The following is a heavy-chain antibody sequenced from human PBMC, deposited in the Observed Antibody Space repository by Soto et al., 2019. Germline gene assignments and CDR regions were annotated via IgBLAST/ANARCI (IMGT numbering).Heavy chain of an antibody. CDR3: ARSREYSSSSIDY. J-gene: IGHJ4*02. D-gene: IGHD6-6*01. V-gene: IGHV4-31*03. CDR1: GGALSSVGYY. CDR2: IYYSGST. Sequence: TLSLPCTVAGGALSSVGYYWSWSRQHRGKGLVWIGCIYYSGSTYYNPSLKSRFTISVDTCRNQFSLKLISVTPADTDVYYSARSREYSSSSIDYWGQGTLVTVS.